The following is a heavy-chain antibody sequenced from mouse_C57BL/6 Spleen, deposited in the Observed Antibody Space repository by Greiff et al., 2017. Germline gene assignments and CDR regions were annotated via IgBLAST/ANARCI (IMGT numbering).Heavy chain of an antibody. CDR2: IYPRDGST. Sequence: QVQLQQSGPELVKPGASVKLSCKASGYTFTSYDINWVKQRPGQGLEWIGWIYPRDGSTKYTEKFKGKATLTVDTSSSTAYMELHRLTSEDSAVYFCARSGISITTVVAPMLDWGQGTLVTVSA. CDR3: ARSGISITTVVAPMLD. V-gene: IGHV1-85*01. D-gene: IGHD1-1*01. J-gene: IGHJ3*01. CDR1: GYTFTSYD.